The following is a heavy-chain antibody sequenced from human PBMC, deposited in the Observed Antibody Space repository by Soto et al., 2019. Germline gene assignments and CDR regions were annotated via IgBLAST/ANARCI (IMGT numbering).Heavy chain of an antibody. Sequence: GGSLRLSCAASGFTFSSYAMHWVRQAPGKGLEWVAVISYDGSNKYYADSVKGRFTISRDNSKNTLYLQMNSLRAEDTAVYYCARDEYRYSGYDYLVDYWGQGT. CDR1: GFTFSSYA. D-gene: IGHD5-12*01. CDR2: ISYDGSNK. CDR3: ARDEYRYSGYDYLVDY. J-gene: IGHJ4*02. V-gene: IGHV3-30-3*01.